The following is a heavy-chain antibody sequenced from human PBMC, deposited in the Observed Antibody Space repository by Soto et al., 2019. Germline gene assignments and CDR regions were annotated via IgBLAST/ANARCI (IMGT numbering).Heavy chain of an antibody. V-gene: IGHV1-18*01. D-gene: IGHD2-2*01. CDR3: ARDGCSSTSCYVWLVDYYYYGMDV. CDR2: ISAYNGNT. J-gene: IGHJ6*02. CDR1: GYSFTSYG. Sequence: ASVKVSCKASGYSFTSYGISWVRQAPGQGLEWMGWISAYNGNTNYAQKLQGRVTMTTDTSTSTAYMELRSLRSDDTAVYYCARDGCSSTSCYVWLVDYYYYGMDVWGQGTTVTSP.